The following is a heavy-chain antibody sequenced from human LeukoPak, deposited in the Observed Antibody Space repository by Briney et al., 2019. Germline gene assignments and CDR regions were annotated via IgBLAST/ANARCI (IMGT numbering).Heavy chain of an antibody. D-gene: IGHD6-19*01. CDR2: ISYSGST. J-gene: IGHJ4*02. V-gene: IGHV4-39*01. CDR1: GGSISSTSSY. CDR3: AGYEPVTGLFDD. Sequence: PSETLSLTCTVSGGSISSTSSYWGWIRQPPGKGLEWIGSISYSGSTYYNPSLKSRVTISVDTSKNQFSLKLSSVTAADTAVYFCAGYEPVTGLFDDWGQGTLVTVSS.